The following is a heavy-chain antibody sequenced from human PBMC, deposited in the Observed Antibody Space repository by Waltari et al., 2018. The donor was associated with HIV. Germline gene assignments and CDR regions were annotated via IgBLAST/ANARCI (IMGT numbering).Heavy chain of an antibody. CDR1: GNSISGAYY. CDR2: IHHSGRT. J-gene: IGHJ3*02. CDR3: ARVRVTLIVAGPFDT. V-gene: IGHV4-38-2*01. D-gene: IGHD3-22*01. Sequence: QVQLQESGPGLVKPSETLSLTCAVFGNSISGAYYWGWIRQSPGKGLEWFGSIHHSGRTYYNPSLKSRVTISVDTSKKQFSLNLTSVTAADTALYYCARVRVTLIVAGPFDTWGQGTLVTVSS.